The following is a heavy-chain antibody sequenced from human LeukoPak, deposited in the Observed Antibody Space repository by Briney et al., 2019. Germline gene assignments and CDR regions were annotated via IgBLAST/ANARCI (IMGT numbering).Heavy chain of an antibody. V-gene: IGHV3-33*01. D-gene: IGHD3-22*01. J-gene: IGHJ4*02. CDR2: IWYDGSNK. CDR3: ARGMYYYDSSGYYYRY. CDR1: GFTFSSYG. Sequence: PGGSLRLSCAASGFTFSSYGMHWVRQAPGKGLEWVAAIWYDGSNKYYADSVKGRFTISRDNSKNTLYLQMNSLRAEDTAVYYCARGMYYYDSSGYYYRYWGQGTLVTVSS.